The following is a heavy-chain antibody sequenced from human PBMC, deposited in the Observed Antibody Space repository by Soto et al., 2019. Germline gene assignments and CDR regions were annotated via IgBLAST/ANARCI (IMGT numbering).Heavy chain of an antibody. CDR3: ARSGYTTTFDY. D-gene: IGHD3-22*01. CDR2: IYYSGST. J-gene: IGHJ4*02. CDR1: GGSISSGGYY. Sequence: SETLFLTCTVSGGSISSGGYYWSWIRQHPGKGLEWIGYIYYSGSTYYNPSLKSRVTISVDTSKNQFSLKLSSVTAADTAVYYCARSGYTTTFDYWGQGTLVTVSS. V-gene: IGHV4-31*03.